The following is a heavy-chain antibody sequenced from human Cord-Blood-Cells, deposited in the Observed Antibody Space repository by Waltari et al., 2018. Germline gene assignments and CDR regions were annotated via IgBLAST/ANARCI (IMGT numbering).Heavy chain of an antibody. CDR1: GGTFSSYA. Sequence: QVQLVQSGAEVKKPGSSVKVSCKASGGTFSSYAISWVRQAPGQGLEWMGGIIPIFGTANYAQKFQGRVTITADESTSTAYMELSSLRSEDTAVYYCASKHRNKTLYDFWSGFDYWGQGTLVTVSS. D-gene: IGHD3-3*01. CDR2: IIPIFGTA. J-gene: IGHJ4*02. V-gene: IGHV1-69*01. CDR3: ASKHRNKTLYDFWSGFDY.